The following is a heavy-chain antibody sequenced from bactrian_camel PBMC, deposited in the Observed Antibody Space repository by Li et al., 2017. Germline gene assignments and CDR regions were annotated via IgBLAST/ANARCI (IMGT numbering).Heavy chain of an antibody. D-gene: IGHD2*01. CDR1: GFTFSSYT. Sequence: VQLVESGGGLVQSGVSLRLACAASGFTFSSYTMSWVRQAPGKGLEWVSAIKSGGGSTYYADSVKGRFTIIRDDTRNILYLELNNLKTEDTAMYYCAAKRSAYERGGDSYTCDPLGADFPFWGQGTQVTVS. V-gene: IGHV3S31*01. CDR2: IKSGGGST. J-gene: IGHJ6*01. CDR3: AAKRSAYERGGDSYTCDPLGADFPF.